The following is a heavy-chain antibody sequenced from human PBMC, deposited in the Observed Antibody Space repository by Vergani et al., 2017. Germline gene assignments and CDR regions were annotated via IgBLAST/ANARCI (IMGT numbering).Heavy chain of an antibody. D-gene: IGHD1-26*01. Sequence: EVQLVESGGGLVKPGGSLRLSCAASGFTFSSYSMNWVRQAPGKGLEWVSSISSSSSYIYYADSVKGRFTISRDNAKNSLYLQMNSLRAEDTAVYYCARLGGSYFGDDYYGMDVWGQGTTVTVSS. CDR3: ARLGGSYFGDDYYGMDV. J-gene: IGHJ6*02. CDR2: ISSSSSYI. CDR1: GFTFSSYS. V-gene: IGHV3-21*01.